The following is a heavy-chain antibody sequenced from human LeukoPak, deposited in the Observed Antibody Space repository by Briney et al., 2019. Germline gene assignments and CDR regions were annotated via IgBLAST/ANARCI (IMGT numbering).Heavy chain of an antibody. J-gene: IGHJ4*02. CDR3: VRTPKTATYYDYSRGYAPTDY. V-gene: IGHV1-69*05. Sequence: ASVKLSCKASGGTFSSYAISWVRQAAGQGLGWRGGINPIFGTANYAQKFQRRVTITTDESTSTAYMELSSLRSEDRAVYYCVRTPKTATYYDYSRGYAPTDYWGQGSLVTVSS. CDR2: INPIFGTA. CDR1: GGTFSSYA. D-gene: IGHD3-22*01.